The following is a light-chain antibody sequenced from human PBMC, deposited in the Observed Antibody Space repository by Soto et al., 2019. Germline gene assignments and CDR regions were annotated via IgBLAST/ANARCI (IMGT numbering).Light chain of an antibody. CDR1: QGIRDD. Sequence: IQMTQSPSTLSGSVGDRVTITCRASQGIRDDLGWYQQKPGKAPKLLIYAASNLQSGVPSRFRGSGSGTDFTLIISSLQPEDFATYYCLQDYDYPYTFGQGTKVDIK. V-gene: IGKV1-6*01. CDR3: LQDYDYPYT. J-gene: IGKJ2*01. CDR2: AAS.